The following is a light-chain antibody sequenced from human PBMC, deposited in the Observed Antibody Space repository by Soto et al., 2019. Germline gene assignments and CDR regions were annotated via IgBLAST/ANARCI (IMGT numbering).Light chain of an antibody. Sequence: DIQMTQSPSSLSASVGDEVTITCRASHTIMTYLNWYQLKPGKPPRLLIYAASSLQSGVPSRFSGSGYRTDFTLTINNLQPEDFATYSCQQSYNSPQTFGQGPKVEIK. CDR2: AAS. CDR3: QQSYNSPQT. J-gene: IGKJ1*01. CDR1: HTIMTY. V-gene: IGKV1-39*01.